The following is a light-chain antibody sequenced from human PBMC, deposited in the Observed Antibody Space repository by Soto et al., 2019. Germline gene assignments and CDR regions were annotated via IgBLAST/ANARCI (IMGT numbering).Light chain of an antibody. J-gene: IGLJ2*01. CDR2: EVS. Sequence: QSALTQPPSASGSPGQSVTISCTGTSSDVGGHNYVSWYRQYPGKAPKLVIYEVSKRPAGVPDRLSGSKSGNTASLTVSGLQAEDEADYYCSSYAGSNNFVVFGGGTKPPS. CDR3: SSYAGSNNFVV. V-gene: IGLV2-8*01. CDR1: SSDVGGHNY.